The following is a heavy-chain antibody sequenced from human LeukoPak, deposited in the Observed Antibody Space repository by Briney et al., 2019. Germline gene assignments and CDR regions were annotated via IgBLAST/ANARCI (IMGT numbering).Heavy chain of an antibody. J-gene: IGHJ3*02. V-gene: IGHV4-59*11. D-gene: IGHD4-17*01. CDR2: ISYIGST. CDR1: ADSFSSHY. CDR3: ARDLVTVTKGFDI. Sequence: SETLSLTCAVSADSFSSHYWTWIRQATGKGLEWIGYISYIGSTNYNPSLKSRVTISIDTSKNQFSLKLSSVTAADTAVYYCARDLVTVTKGFDIWGQGTMVSVSS.